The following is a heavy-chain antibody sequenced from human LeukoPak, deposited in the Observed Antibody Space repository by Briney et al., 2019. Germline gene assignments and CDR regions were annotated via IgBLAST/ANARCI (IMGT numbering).Heavy chain of an antibody. CDR1: GYTFTGYY. CDR2: INPNINGT. V-gene: IGHV1-2*02. J-gene: IGHJ4*02. D-gene: IGHD6-25*01. Sequence: ASVKVSCKASGYTFTGYYIHWVRQAPGQGLEWMGWINPNINGTNYAQKFQGRVTMTGDRSISTAYMELSRLRSDDTAVYYCARERTPGSGYGVDYWGQGTVVTVSS. CDR3: ARERTPGSGYGVDY.